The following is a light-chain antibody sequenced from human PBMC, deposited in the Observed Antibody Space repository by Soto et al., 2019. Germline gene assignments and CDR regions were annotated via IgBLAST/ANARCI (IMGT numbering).Light chain of an antibody. CDR3: QQYNDWPFS. Sequence: LKQSPGTLSLTPRERATLSCRASQSVSNNYLDWYQQKPGQAPRLIIYGASNRATGIPDRFSGTWSETDFTLTFSGLQSEDATVYVGQQYNDWPFSFGRGTRLDIK. CDR2: GAS. V-gene: IGKV3-20*01. CDR1: QSVSNNY. J-gene: IGKJ5*01.